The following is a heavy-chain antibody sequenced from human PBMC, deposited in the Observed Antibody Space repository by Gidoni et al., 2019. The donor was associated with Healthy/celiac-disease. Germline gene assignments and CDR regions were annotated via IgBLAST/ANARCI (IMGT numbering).Heavy chain of an antibody. V-gene: IGHV4-39*01. CDR2: IYYSGST. J-gene: IGHJ4*02. D-gene: IGHD6-6*01. CDR3: ARLGRGYSSSPIDY. CDR1: GGAISSSSYY. Sequence: SGGAISSSSYYWGWIRQHPGKGLEWIGSIYYSGSTYYNPSLKSRVTISVDTSKNQFSLQLSSVTAADTAVYYCARLGRGYSSSPIDYWGQGTLVTVSS.